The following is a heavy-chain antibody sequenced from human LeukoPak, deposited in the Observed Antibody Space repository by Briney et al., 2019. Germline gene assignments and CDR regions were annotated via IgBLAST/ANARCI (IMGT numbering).Heavy chain of an antibody. CDR1: GGSISSYY. V-gene: IGHV4-4*07. D-gene: IGHD6-19*01. Sequence: SETLSLTCTVSGGSISSYYWSWFRRPAGKGLEWIGRIYTSGSTNYNPSLKSRVTMSVDTSKNQFSLKLSSVTAADTAVYYCARDNGAVARWSWFDPWGQGTLVTVSS. J-gene: IGHJ5*02. CDR2: IYTSGST. CDR3: ARDNGAVARWSWFDP.